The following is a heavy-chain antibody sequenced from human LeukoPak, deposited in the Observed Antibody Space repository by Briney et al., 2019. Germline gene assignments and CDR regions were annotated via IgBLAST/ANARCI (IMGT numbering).Heavy chain of an antibody. CDR1: GFTVSSNY. V-gene: IGHV3-53*01. Sequence: GGSLRLSCAASGFTVSSNYMSWVRQAPGKGLEWVSVIYSGGSTYYADSVKGRFTISRDNSKNTLYLQMNSLRAEDTAVNYCASADPPYYYYGMDVWGQGTTVTVSS. CDR3: ASADPPYYYYGMDV. CDR2: IYSGGST. J-gene: IGHJ6*02.